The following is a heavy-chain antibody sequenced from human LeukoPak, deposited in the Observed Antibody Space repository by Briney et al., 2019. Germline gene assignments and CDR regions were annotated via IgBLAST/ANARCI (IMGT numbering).Heavy chain of an antibody. V-gene: IGHV3-23*01. CDR1: GFTFTNYG. CDR2: INVSGGTT. D-gene: IGHD6-25*01. J-gene: IGHJ5*02. Sequence: GGSLRLSCAASGFTFTNYGMSWVRQAPGKGLEWVSTINVSGGTTYYADSVKGRFTISRDNSKNTLYLQMNSLRVEDTAVYFCARGAGSNWFAPWGQGTLVTVSS. CDR3: ARGAGSNWFAP.